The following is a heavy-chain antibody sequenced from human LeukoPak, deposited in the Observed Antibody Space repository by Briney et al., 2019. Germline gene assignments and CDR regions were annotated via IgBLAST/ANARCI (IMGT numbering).Heavy chain of an antibody. CDR2: IRYDGSNK. CDR3: AKKPDSQYFLDY. V-gene: IGHV3-30*02. D-gene: IGHD2/OR15-2a*01. CDR1: GFTFSSYG. J-gene: IGHJ4*02. Sequence: GGSLRLSCAASGFTFSSYGMHWVRQAPGKGLEWVAFIRYDGSNKYYADSVKGRFTISRDNSKNTLYLQMNSLRAEDTAVYYCAKKPDSQYFLDYWAQEPLVTVSS.